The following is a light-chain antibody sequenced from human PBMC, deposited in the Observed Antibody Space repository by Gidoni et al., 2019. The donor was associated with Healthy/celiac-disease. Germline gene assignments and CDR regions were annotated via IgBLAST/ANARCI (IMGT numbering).Light chain of an antibody. CDR1: QSISSY. CDR2: AAS. CDR3: QQSYSTPPLT. J-gene: IGKJ4*01. Sequence: DIQMTQSPSSLSASVGDRVTITCRASQSISSYLNWYQQTPGKAPKLLIYAASSLQSGVPSMFSGSGSRTDFTLTISSLQPEDFATYYCQQSYSTPPLTFGGGTKVEIK. V-gene: IGKV1-39*01.